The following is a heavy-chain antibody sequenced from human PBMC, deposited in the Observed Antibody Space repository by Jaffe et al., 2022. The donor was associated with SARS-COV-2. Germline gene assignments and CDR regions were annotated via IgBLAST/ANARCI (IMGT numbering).Heavy chain of an antibody. D-gene: IGHD3-10*01. J-gene: IGHJ6*03. CDR2: INAGNGNT. CDR3: ARDLYGSGSPPYYYYYMDV. V-gene: IGHV1-3*01. CDR1: GYTFTSYA. Sequence: QVQLVQSGAEVKKPGASVKVSCKASGYTFTSYAMHWVRQAPGQRLEWMGWINAGNGNTKYSQKFQGRVTITRDTSASTAYMELSSLRSEDTAVYYCARDLYGSGSPPYYYYYMDVWGKGTTVTVSS.